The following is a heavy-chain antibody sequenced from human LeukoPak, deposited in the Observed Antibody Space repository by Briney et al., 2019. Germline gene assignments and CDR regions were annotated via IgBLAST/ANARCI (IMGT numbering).Heavy chain of an antibody. Sequence: WGSLRLSCAVSGFTFSSYWMHWVRQAPGKGLVWVSRTNSDGSSTRYADSVKGRFTISRDNAKNTLYLQMNSLRAEDTAVYYCARDIVVVDSYYFDYWGQGTLVTVSS. D-gene: IGHD3-22*01. CDR1: GFTFSSYW. J-gene: IGHJ4*02. CDR3: ARDIVVVDSYYFDY. CDR2: TNSDGSST. V-gene: IGHV3-74*01.